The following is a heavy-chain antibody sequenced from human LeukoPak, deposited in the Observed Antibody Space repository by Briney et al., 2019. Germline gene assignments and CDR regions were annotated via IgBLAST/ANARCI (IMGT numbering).Heavy chain of an antibody. D-gene: IGHD6-6*01. CDR2: IRYDGSNK. CDR1: GFTFSSYG. CDR3: ANSVPSERG. V-gene: IGHV3-30*02. J-gene: IGHJ4*02. Sequence: PGGSLRLSCAASGFTFSSYGMHWVRQAPGKGLEGVAFIRYDGSNKYYAASVKGRFTIYRDNSKHTLYLQMNSLRAEDTAVYYCANSVPSERGWGQGTLVTVSS.